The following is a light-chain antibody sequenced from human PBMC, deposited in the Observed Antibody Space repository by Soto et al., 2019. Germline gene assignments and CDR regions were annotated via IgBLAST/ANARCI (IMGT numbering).Light chain of an antibody. CDR3: RQSYTVPYT. CDR2: AAS. V-gene: IGKV1-39*01. CDR1: QSISGY. Sequence: DIQMTQSPSSLSASVGDRVTITCRASQSISGYLSWYYQRPGKAPKLLISAASTLQSGVPSRFSGRGSGTAFTLTISSLQPEDSATYYCRQSYTVPYTFGQGTKLEVK. J-gene: IGKJ2*01.